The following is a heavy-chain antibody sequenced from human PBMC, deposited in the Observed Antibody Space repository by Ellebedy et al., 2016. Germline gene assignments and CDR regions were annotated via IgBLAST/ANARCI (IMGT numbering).Heavy chain of an antibody. D-gene: IGHD6-19*01. CDR1: GFTFSSYA. V-gene: IGHV3-23*01. J-gene: IGHJ4*02. Sequence: GESLKISXAASGFTFSSYAMSWVRQAPGKGLEWVSAISGSGGSTYYADSVKGRFTISRDNSKNTLYLQMNSLRAEDTAVYYCARVVSGSGQFDYWGQGTLVTVSS. CDR2: ISGSGGST. CDR3: ARVVSGSGQFDY.